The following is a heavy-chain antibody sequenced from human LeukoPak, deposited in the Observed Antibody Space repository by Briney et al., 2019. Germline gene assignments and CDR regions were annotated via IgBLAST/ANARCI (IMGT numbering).Heavy chain of an antibody. CDR1: GFTVNSNY. CDR2: IYAGGST. D-gene: IGHD1-26*01. J-gene: IGHJ4*02. Sequence: GGSLRLSCAASGFTVNSNYMSWVRQAPGKGLEWVSVIYAGGSTYYTDSVKGRFTISRDNSKNTLYLQMNSLRAEDTAVYYCAKDTGRGSYLGVEFDYWGQGTLVTVSS. CDR3: AKDTGRGSYLGVEFDY. V-gene: IGHV3-53*01.